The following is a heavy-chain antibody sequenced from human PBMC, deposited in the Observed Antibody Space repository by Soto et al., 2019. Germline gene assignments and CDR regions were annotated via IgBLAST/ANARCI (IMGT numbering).Heavy chain of an antibody. CDR1: GFTFSSYA. Sequence: GGSLRLSCAASGFTFSSYAMSWVRQAPGKGLEWVSAISGSGGSTYYADSVKGRFTISRDNSKNTLYLQMNSLRAEDTAVYYCAKDLWGYRGERVALVAGTRNWFDPWGQGTLVTVSS. CDR3: AKDLWGYRGERVALVAGTRNWFDP. V-gene: IGHV3-23*01. J-gene: IGHJ5*02. CDR2: ISGSGGST. D-gene: IGHD1-7*01.